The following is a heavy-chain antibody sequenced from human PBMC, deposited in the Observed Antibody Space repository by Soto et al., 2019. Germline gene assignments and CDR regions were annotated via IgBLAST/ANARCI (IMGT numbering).Heavy chain of an antibody. V-gene: IGHV3-23*01. CDR1: GFTFSNYA. J-gene: IGHJ4*02. D-gene: IGHD2-2*01. CDR3: AKGPRYCSGTSCYAPFDS. Sequence: GGSLRLSCAVSGFTFSNYAMGWVRQAPGKGLEWVSSISGSGGSAYYAASVRGRFTISRDNSKNTLSLQMNSLRADDTAVYYCAKGPRYCSGTSCYAPFDSWGQGALVTVSS. CDR2: ISGSGGSA.